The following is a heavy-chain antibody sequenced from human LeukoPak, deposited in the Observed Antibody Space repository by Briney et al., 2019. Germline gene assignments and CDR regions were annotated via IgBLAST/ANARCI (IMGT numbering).Heavy chain of an antibody. V-gene: IGHV3-74*01. CDR1: GFTFSSYW. CDR2: MNSDGSST. J-gene: IGHJ6*02. D-gene: IGHD3-3*01. Sequence: PGGTLRLSCAASGFTFSSYWMHWVREAPGKGLVWVSRMNSDGSSTSYADSVKGRFTISRDNAKNTLYLQMNSLRAEDTAVYYCARGYYDFWSGYYNYGMDVWGQGTTVTVSS. CDR3: ARGYYDFWSGYYNYGMDV.